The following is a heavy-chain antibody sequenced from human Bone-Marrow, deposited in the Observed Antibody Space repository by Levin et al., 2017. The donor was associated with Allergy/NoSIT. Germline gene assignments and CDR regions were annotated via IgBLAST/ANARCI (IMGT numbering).Heavy chain of an antibody. V-gene: IGHV3-23*01. D-gene: IGHD3-10*01. J-gene: IGHJ4*02. Sequence: LSLTCAASDFTFSNYIMSWVRQAPGKGLERVSGISAGGDATSYADSVRGRFIISRDNSKNTLYLQMNSLRAEDTAVYYCAKLMGYYGSGYYFFDYWGQGTLVTVSS. CDR2: ISAGGDAT. CDR3: AKLMGYYGSGYYFFDY. CDR1: DFTFSNYI.